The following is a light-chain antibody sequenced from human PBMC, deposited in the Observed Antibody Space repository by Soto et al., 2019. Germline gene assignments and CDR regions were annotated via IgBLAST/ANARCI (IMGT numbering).Light chain of an antibody. J-gene: IGKJ1*01. CDR2: AAS. Sequence: DIQMTHSPSSRATFVGEARTITCRASQSISRYLNWYQHKPGKAPKLLINAASSLERGVPSRFSGGGSGTDFTLKISRLQPDDFATYYCQQNYRATPWTFGQGTKVDIK. V-gene: IGKV1-39*01. CDR1: QSISRY. CDR3: QQNYRATPWT.